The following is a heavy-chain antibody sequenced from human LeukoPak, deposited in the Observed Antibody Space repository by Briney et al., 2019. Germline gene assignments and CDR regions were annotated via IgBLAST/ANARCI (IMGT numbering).Heavy chain of an antibody. CDR3: ATVRKSVVYGDPSPFDY. CDR1: GYTFTSYY. Sequence: ASVKVSCKASGYTFTSYYMHWVRQAPGQGLEWMGIINPSGGSTSYAQKFQGRVTMTEDTSTDTAYMELSSLRSEDTAVYYCATVRKSVVYGDPSPFDYWGQGTLVTVSS. D-gene: IGHD4-17*01. J-gene: IGHJ4*02. V-gene: IGHV1-46*01. CDR2: INPSGGST.